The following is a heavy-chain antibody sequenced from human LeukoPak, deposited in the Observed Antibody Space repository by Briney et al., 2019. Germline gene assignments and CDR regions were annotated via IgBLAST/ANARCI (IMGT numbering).Heavy chain of an antibody. V-gene: IGHV3-7*01. CDR2: IKQDGSEK. J-gene: IGHJ5*02. Sequence: PGGSLRLSCAASGFTFSSYWMSWVRQAPGKGLEWVANIKQDGSEKYYVDSVKGRFTISRDNAKNTLYLQMNSLRAEDTAVYYCASISTVDNNWFDPWGQGTLVTVSS. D-gene: IGHD4-23*01. CDR3: ASISTVDNNWFDP. CDR1: GFTFSSYW.